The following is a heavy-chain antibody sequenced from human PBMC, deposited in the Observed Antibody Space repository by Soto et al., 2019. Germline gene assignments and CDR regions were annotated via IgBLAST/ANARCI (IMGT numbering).Heavy chain of an antibody. CDR3: TRRSDCSGGSCYYYYYYMDV. CDR1: GFTFSGSA. V-gene: IGHV3-73*01. CDR2: IRSKANSYAT. D-gene: IGHD2-15*01. Sequence: EVQLVESGGGLVQPGGSLKLSCAASGFTFSGSAMHWVRQASGKGLEWVGRIRSKANSYATAYAASVKGRFTISRDDSKNTAYLQMNSLKTDDTAVYYCTRRSDCSGGSCYYYYYYMDVWGKGTTVTVSS. J-gene: IGHJ6*03.